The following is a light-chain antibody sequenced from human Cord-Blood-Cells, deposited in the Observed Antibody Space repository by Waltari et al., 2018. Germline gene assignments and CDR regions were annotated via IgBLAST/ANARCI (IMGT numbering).Light chain of an antibody. CDR1: SSDVGGYNY. CDR3: SSYAGSNNLV. CDR2: EVS. V-gene: IGLV2-8*01. J-gene: IGLJ3*02. Sequence: QSALTQPPSASGSPGQSVTISCTGTSSDVGGYNYVSWYQQHQGKAPKLMIYEVSKRPAGVPDRCSGSKSGNTASLTVAGLQAEDEADYYCSSYAGSNNLVFGGGTKLTVL.